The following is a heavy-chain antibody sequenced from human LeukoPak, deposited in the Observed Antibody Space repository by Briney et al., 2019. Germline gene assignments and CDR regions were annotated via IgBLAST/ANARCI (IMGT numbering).Heavy chain of an antibody. CDR3: ARSNYGSGSYHNT. D-gene: IGHD3-10*01. J-gene: IGHJ5*02. CDR1: GGSISSGGHC. Sequence: SETLSLTCTVSGGSISSGGHCWGWIRQHPGKGLEWIRYIYYSGTTYYNPSLQSRVTISVDTSKNQLSLNLSSVTAADTAVYYCARSNYGSGSYHNTWGQGTLVTVSS. V-gene: IGHV4-31*03. CDR2: IYYSGTT.